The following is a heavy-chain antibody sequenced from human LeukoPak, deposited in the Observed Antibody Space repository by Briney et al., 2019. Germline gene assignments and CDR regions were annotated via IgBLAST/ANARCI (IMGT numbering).Heavy chain of an antibody. CDR1: SGSFSGYY. CDR2: INHSGST. Sequence: SETLSLTCAVYSGSFSGYYWSWIRQPPGKGLEWIGEINHSGSTNYNPSLKSRVTISVDTSKNQFSLKLSSVTAADTAVYYCARIRYYYDSSGYYYSYYYYYGMDVWGQGTTVTVSS. V-gene: IGHV4-34*01. D-gene: IGHD3-22*01. CDR3: ARIRYYYDSSGYYYSYYYYYGMDV. J-gene: IGHJ6*02.